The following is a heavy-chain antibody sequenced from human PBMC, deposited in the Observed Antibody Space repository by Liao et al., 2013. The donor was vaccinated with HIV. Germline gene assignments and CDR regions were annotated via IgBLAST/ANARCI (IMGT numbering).Heavy chain of an antibody. CDR1: GGSITSGTYY. CDR3: ARVSGDFPYWYFDL. J-gene: IGHJ2*01. D-gene: IGHD4-17*01. Sequence: QLQESGSGLVKPSQTLSLTCTVSGGSITSGTYYWSWIRLPAGKGLEWIGRIYASGSTNYNPSLKSRVTISVDTSKNQLSLELSSVTAADTAVYYCARVSGDFPYWYFDLWGRGTLVTVSS. CDR2: IYASGST. V-gene: IGHV4-61*02.